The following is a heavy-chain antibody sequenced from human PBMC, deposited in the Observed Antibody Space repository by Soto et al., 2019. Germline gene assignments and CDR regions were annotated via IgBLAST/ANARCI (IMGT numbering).Heavy chain of an antibody. CDR1: GGSISSSSYY. V-gene: IGHV4-39*02. CDR2: IYYSGST. J-gene: IGHJ4*02. Sequence: SETLSLTSTVSGGSISSSSYYWGWIRQPPGKGLEWIGSIYYSGSTYYNPSLKSRVTISVDTSKNQFSLKLSAVTAADTAVDYCATDELIPEEYYFDYWGQGTLVPVSS. CDR3: ATDELIPEEYYFDY. D-gene: IGHD1-7*01.